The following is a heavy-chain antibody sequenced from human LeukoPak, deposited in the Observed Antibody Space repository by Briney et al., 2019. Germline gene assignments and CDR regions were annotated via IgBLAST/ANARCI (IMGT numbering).Heavy chain of an antibody. Sequence: GGSLRLSCAASGFTFSSYGMHWVRQAPGKGLEWVAVIWYDGSNKYYADSVKGRFTISRDNSKNTLYLQMNSLRAEDTAVYYCARDQEYDSSGYSSYWGQGTPVTVSS. CDR1: GFTFSSYG. CDR2: IWYDGSNK. CDR3: ARDQEYDSSGYSSY. D-gene: IGHD3-22*01. J-gene: IGHJ4*02. V-gene: IGHV3-33*01.